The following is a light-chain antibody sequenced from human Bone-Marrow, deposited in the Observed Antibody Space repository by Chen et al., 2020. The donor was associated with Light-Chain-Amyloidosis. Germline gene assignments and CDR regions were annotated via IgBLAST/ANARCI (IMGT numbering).Light chain of an antibody. J-gene: IGKJ3*01. CDR3: QQGYSEPFT. CDR1: QSINNY. V-gene: IGKV1-39*01. Sequence: DIQMTQSPSSLSASVGGRVTITCRSSQSINNYLNWFQQKPGKAPKLLIFAASNLQSGVPSRFSRSGTVTAFTLTISSLQPEDFASSYSQQGYSEPFTFDPGTKVDFK. CDR2: AAS.